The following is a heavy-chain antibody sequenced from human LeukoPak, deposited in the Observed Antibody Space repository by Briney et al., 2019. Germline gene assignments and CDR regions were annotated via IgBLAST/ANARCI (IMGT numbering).Heavy chain of an antibody. CDR2: ISGSGGST. V-gene: IGHV3-23*01. J-gene: IGHJ4*02. CDR1: GFTFSSYA. D-gene: IGHD5-18*01. Sequence: GGSLRLSCAASGFTFSSYAMSWVRQAPGKGLEWVSAISGSGGSTYYADSVKGRFTISRDNSKNTLYLQMNSLRAEDTAVYYCAKKRSGYSYGEAYFDYWGQGTLVTVSS. CDR3: AKKRSGYSYGEAYFDY.